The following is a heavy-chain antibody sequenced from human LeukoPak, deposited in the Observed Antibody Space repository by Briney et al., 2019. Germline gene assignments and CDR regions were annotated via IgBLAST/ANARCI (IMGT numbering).Heavy chain of an antibody. V-gene: IGHV4-4*02. CDR1: GGSISSSNW. CDR2: INHSGST. J-gene: IGHJ4*02. CDR3: ARGAYCTNGVCYWGSFDY. D-gene: IGHD2-8*01. Sequence: KASETLSLTCAVSGGSISSSNWWSWIRQPPGKGLEWIGEINHSGSTNYNPSLKSRVTISVDTSKNQFSLKLSSVTAADTAVYYCARGAYCTNGVCYWGSFDYWGQGTLVTVSS.